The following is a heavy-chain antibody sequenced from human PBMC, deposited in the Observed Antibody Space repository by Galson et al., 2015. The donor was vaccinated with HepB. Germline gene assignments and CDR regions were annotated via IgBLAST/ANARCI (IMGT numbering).Heavy chain of an antibody. D-gene: IGHD6-13*01. CDR3: AKDRGYSSSWGLYYYYYGMDV. Sequence: SLRLSCAASGFTFSSYGMHWVRQAPGKGLEWVAFIRYDGSNKYYADSVKGRFTISRDNSKNTLYLQMNSLRAEDTAVYYCAKDRGYSSSWGLYYYYYGMDVWGQGTTVTVSS. CDR2: IRYDGSNK. V-gene: IGHV3-30*02. J-gene: IGHJ6*02. CDR1: GFTFSSYG.